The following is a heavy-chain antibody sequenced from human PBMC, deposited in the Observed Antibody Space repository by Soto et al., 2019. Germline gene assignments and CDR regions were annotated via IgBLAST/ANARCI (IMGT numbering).Heavy chain of an antibody. Sequence: EVPLVESGGCLVQPGGSLRLSCAASEFTFDKYYMTWVRQAPGKGPEWVANIKPDGSEQYYVDSVKGRFTISRDNANNSLYLQMNSLRAEDTAVYFCARGNWNYYYGFDVWGQGTTVTVSS. D-gene: IGHD1-20*01. J-gene: IGHJ6*02. V-gene: IGHV3-7*01. CDR1: EFTFDKYY. CDR3: ARGNWNYYYGFDV. CDR2: IKPDGSEQ.